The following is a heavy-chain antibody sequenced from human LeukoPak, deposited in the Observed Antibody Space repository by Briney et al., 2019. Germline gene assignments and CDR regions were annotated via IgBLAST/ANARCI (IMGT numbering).Heavy chain of an antibody. CDR1: GGSMSGHY. CDR2: VFDSGNT. CDR3: ARSLGDDSWVALRGYYYMDV. V-gene: IGHV4-59*11. Sequence: ASETLSLTCSVSGGSMSGHYWIWIRQPQGKGLEWIGYVFDSGNTNYNPSLKRRVAISFDTASNHFSLKLNSVPASDSGIYFCARSLGDDSWVALRGYYYMDVWGRGTPVTVSS. D-gene: IGHD3-3*01. J-gene: IGHJ6*03.